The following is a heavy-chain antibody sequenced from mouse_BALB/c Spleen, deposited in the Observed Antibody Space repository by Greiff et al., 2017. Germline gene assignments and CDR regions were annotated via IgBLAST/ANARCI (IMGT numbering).Heavy chain of an antibody. D-gene: IGHD1-1*01. CDR3: ARRSGTTDQAWFAY. V-gene: IGHV5-9-1*01. CDR2: ISSGGSYT. Sequence: EVMLVESGGGLVKPGGSLKLSCAASGFTFSSYAMSWVRQTPEKRLEWVATISSGGSYTYYPDSVKGRFTISRDNAKNTLYLQMSSLRSEDTAMYYCARRSGTTDQAWFAYWGQGTLVTVSA. J-gene: IGHJ3*01. CDR1: GFTFSSYA.